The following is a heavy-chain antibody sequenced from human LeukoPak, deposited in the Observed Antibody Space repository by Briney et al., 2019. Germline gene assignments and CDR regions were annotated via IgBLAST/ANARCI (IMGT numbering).Heavy chain of an antibody. V-gene: IGHV1-8*03. J-gene: IGHJ4*02. Sequence: ASVKVSCKASGYTFTSYDINWVRQATGQGLEWMGWMNPNSGNTGYAQKFQGRVTITRNTSISTAYMELSSLRSEDTAVYYCASSGWSPGGFDYWGQGTLVTVSS. CDR3: ASSGWSPGGFDY. D-gene: IGHD6-19*01. CDR2: MNPNSGNT. CDR1: GYTFTSYD.